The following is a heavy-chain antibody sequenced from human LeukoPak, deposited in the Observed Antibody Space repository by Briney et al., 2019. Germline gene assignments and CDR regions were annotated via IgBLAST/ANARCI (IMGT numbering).Heavy chain of an antibody. D-gene: IGHD6-19*01. J-gene: IGHJ4*02. CDR2: ISGSGGST. CDR3: AKDLFGIAVAGLFDY. Sequence: GGSLRLSCAASGFTFRDYAMSWVRQAPGKGLEWVSAISGSGGSTYYADSVKGRFTISRDNSKNTLYLQMNSLRAEDTAVYYCAKDLFGIAVAGLFDYWGQGALVTVSS. V-gene: IGHV3-23*01. CDR1: GFTFRDYA.